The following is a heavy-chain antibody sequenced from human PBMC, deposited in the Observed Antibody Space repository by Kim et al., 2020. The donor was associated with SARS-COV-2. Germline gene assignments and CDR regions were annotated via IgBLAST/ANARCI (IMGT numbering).Heavy chain of an antibody. Sequence: SETLSLTCTVSGGSISSSSYYWGWIRQPPGKGLEWIGSIYYSGSTYYNPSIKSRVTISVDTYKNQFSLKLSSVTAADTAVYYCARHSRDWLQFSPYYFDSCGQGTLVTVSS. D-gene: IGHD5-12*01. CDR3: ARHSRDWLQFSPYYFDS. CDR1: GGSISSSSYY. J-gene: IGHJ4*02. CDR2: IYYSGST. V-gene: IGHV4-39*01.